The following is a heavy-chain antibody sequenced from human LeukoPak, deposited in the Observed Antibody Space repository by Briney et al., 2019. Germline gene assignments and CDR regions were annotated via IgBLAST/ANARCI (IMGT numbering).Heavy chain of an antibody. V-gene: IGHV4-4*07. CDR2: IYTSGST. CDR3: ARGPNTPHYYDSSGYYFDY. Sequence: SETLSLTCTVSGGSISSYYWSWIRQPAGKGPEWIGRIYTSGSTNYNPSLKSRVTMSVDTSKNQFSLKLSPVTAADTAVYYCARGPNTPHYYDSSGYYFDYWGQGTLVTVSS. J-gene: IGHJ4*02. CDR1: GGSISSYY. D-gene: IGHD3-22*01.